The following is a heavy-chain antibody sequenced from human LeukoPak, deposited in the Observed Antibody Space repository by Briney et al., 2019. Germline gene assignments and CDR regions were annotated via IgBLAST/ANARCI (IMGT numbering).Heavy chain of an antibody. D-gene: IGHD3-10*01. CDR2: IYYSGST. CDR3: ARRRSMVRGVPHNWFDP. V-gene: IGHV4-59*08. J-gene: IGHJ5*02. CDR1: GGSISSYY. Sequence: SETLSLTCTVSGGSISSYYWSWIRQPPGTGLEWIGYIYYSGSTNYNPSLKSRVTISVDTSKNQFSLKLSSVTAADTAVYYCARRRSMVRGVPHNWFDPWGQGTLVTVSS.